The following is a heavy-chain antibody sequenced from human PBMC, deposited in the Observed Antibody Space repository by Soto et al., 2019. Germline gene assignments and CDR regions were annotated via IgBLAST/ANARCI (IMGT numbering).Heavy chain of an antibody. D-gene: IGHD3-22*01. CDR2: INPNSGGT. J-gene: IGHJ4*02. CDR1: GYTFTGYD. V-gene: IGHV1-2*04. Sequence: ASVKVSCKASGYTFTGYDMHWVRQAPGQGLEWMGWINPNSGGTNYAQKFQGWVTMTRDTSTSTVYMELSRLRSEDTAVYYCARDGFYDSSGYYFDYWGQGTLVTVS. CDR3: ARDGFYDSSGYYFDY.